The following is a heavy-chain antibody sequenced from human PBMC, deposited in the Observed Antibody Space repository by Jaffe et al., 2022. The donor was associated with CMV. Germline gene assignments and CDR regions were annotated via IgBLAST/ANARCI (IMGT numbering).Heavy chain of an antibody. CDR2: IYYSGST. Sequence: QLQLQESGPGLVKPSETLSLTCTVSGGSISSSSYYWGWIRQPPGKGLEWIGSIYYSGSTYYNPSLKSRVTISVDTSKNQFSLKLSSVTAADTAVYYCASEPREVDAFDIWGQGTMVTVSS. V-gene: IGHV4-39*01. CDR3: ASEPREVDAFDI. D-gene: IGHD1-26*01. CDR1: GGSISSSSYY. J-gene: IGHJ3*02.